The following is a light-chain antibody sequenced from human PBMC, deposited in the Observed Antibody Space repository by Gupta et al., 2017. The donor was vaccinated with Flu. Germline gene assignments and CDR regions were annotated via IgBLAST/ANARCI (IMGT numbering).Light chain of an antibody. CDR2: RND. V-gene: IGLV1-47*01. CDR1: SSNVGHNY. CDR3: VTWDDNVSAWV. J-gene: IGLJ3*02. Sequence: QSVLIQPPSVSGTPGQRVTISCSASSSNVGHNYVYWYQQLPETAPQLLIYRNDQRPSGVPDRFSGSKSGTSASLAISGLRSKDEADYYCVTWDDNVSAWVFGGGTKLTVL.